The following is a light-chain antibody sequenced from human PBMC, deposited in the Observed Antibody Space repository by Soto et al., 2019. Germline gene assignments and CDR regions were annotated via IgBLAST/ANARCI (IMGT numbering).Light chain of an antibody. CDR1: QSVSGY. CDR2: GAS. J-gene: IGKJ1*01. Sequence: PSFSPVERATPSFRASQSVSGYLAWYQQKPGQPPRLLIYGASTRATGIPARFSGSGSGTEFTLTISSLQSEDFAMYYCQQYGSSPTFGQGTKVDIK. V-gene: IGKV3D-15*02. CDR3: QQYGSSPT.